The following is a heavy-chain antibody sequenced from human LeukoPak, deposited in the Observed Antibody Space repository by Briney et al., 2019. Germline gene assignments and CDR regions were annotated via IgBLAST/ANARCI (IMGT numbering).Heavy chain of an antibody. D-gene: IGHD3-22*01. CDR3: ARLQYYYDSNGYYSLYYFDY. V-gene: IGHV4-39*01. J-gene: IGHJ4*02. CDR2: IYYSGST. CDR1: GDSISSSSHY. Sequence: SETLSLTCTVSGDSISSSSHYSGWIRQPPGKGLECLGNIYYSGSTYYNPPLRSRLTISLDTSKTQFSLTLSSVTAADTAVYYCARLQYYYDSNGYYSLYYFDYWGQGTVVTVSS.